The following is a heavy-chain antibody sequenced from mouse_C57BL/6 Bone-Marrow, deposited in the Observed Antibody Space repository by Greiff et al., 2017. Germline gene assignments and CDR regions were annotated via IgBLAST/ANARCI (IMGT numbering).Heavy chain of an antibody. CDR1: GFSLTSYG. V-gene: IGHV2-2*01. CDR2: IWSGGST. Sequence: QVQLKESGPGLVQPSQSLSITCTVSGFSLTSYGVHWVRQSPGKGLEWLGVIWSGGSTDYNAAIISRLSISKDNSTGQVFFKMNSLQADDRAIYYCARKKGYAMDYWGQGTSVTVSS. J-gene: IGHJ4*01. CDR3: ARKKGYAMDY.